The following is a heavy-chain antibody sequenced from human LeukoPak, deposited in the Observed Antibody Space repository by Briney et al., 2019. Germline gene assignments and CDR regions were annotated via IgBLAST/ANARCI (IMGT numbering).Heavy chain of an antibody. D-gene: IGHD6-13*01. CDR2: MKQDGSEE. CDR3: AREYSSSWYHGLDYYYYGMDV. Sequence: GGSLRLSCAASGFTFSSYWMSWVRQAPGKGLEWVANMKQDGSEEYYVDSVKGRFTISRDNAKNSLYLQMNSLRAEDTAVYYCAREYSSSWYHGLDYYYYGMDVWGQGTTVTVSS. CDR1: GFTFSSYW. J-gene: IGHJ6*02. V-gene: IGHV3-7*05.